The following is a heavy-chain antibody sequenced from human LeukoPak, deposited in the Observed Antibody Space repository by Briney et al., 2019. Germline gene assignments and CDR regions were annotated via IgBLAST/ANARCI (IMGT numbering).Heavy chain of an antibody. Sequence: PGGSLRLSCAASGSTFSSYSMNWVRQAPGKGLEWVSYISSSSSTIYYADSVKGRFTISRDNAKNSLYLQMNSLRAEDTAVYYCAGLRDYDFWSGSYYYGMDVWGQGTTVTVSS. V-gene: IGHV3-48*01. D-gene: IGHD3-3*01. CDR1: GSTFSSYS. CDR2: ISSSSSTI. J-gene: IGHJ6*02. CDR3: AGLRDYDFWSGSYYYGMDV.